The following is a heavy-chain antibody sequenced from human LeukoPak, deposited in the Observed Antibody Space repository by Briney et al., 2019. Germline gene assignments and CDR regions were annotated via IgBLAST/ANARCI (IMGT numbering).Heavy chain of an antibody. J-gene: IGHJ4*02. Sequence: HPGGSLRLSCAASGFTFSSYSMNWVRQAPGKGLEWVSYISSSSSTIYYADSVKGRFTISRDNSKNTLYLQMNSLKSEDTAVYYCAKFGSSGLQGYWGQGTLVTVSS. CDR3: AKFGSSGLQGY. CDR1: GFTFSSYS. D-gene: IGHD6-6*01. V-gene: IGHV3-48*01. CDR2: ISSSSSTI.